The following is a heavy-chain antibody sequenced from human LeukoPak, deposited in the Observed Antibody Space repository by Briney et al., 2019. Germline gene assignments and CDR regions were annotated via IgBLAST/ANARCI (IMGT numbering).Heavy chain of an antibody. J-gene: IGHJ6*02. V-gene: IGHV1-69*04. CDR2: IIPILGIA. Sequence: SVKVSCKASGGTFSSYAISWVRQAPGQGLEWIGRIIPILGIANYAQKFQGRVTITADKSTSTAYMELSSLRSEDTAVYYCARLPSGSYYYYYGMDVWGQGTTVTVSS. D-gene: IGHD1-26*01. CDR1: GGTFSSYA. CDR3: ARLPSGSYYYYYGMDV.